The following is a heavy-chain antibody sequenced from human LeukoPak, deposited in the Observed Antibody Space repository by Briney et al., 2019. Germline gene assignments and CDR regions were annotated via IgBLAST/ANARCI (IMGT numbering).Heavy chain of an antibody. J-gene: IGHJ4*02. CDR2: ISAYNGNT. D-gene: IGHD3-9*01. CDR3: TRLDDDILTGYDN. Sequence: GASVKVSCKASGYTFTSYGISWVRQAPGQGLEWMGWISAYNGNTNYEQKFQGRVTMTRDMSTSTVYMELSSLRSEDTAVYYCTRLDDDILTGYDNWGQGTLVTVSS. CDR1: GYTFTSYG. V-gene: IGHV1-18*01.